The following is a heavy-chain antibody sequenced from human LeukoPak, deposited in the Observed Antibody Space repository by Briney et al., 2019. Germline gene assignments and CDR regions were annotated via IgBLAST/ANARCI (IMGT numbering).Heavy chain of an antibody. V-gene: IGHV3-66*01. CDR1: GFTVSSNY. Sequence: TGGSLRLSCAASGFTVSSNYVGWVRQAPGKGLEWVSVIYRDGSTYYADSVKGRFTISRDNSKNTLYLQMNNLRVEDTAVYYCARVMTAITNWFDPWGQGTPVTVSS. CDR2: IYRDGST. D-gene: IGHD2-21*02. J-gene: IGHJ5*02. CDR3: ARVMTAITNWFDP.